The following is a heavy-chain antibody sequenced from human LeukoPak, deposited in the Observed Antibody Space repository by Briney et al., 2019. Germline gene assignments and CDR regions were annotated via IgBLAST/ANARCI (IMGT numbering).Heavy chain of an antibody. Sequence: SGGSLRLSCVASGFSFSSYKMNWVRQAPGKGLQWISYISRGGDEIYYADSVKGRFTVSRDNAKNSLYLQMNSLRAEDSPVYYCARDRPDRGYSYGRDFDYWGQGTLVTVSS. V-gene: IGHV3-48*03. J-gene: IGHJ4*02. CDR3: ARDRPDRGYSYGRDFDY. D-gene: IGHD5-18*01. CDR1: GFSFSSYK. CDR2: ISRGGDEI.